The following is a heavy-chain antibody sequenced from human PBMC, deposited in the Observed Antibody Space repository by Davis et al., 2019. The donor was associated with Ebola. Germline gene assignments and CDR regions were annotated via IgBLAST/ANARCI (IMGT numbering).Heavy chain of an antibody. CDR3: ARLSPLGTTVDY. J-gene: IGHJ4*02. CDR1: GDSITSSPYY. Sequence: PSETLSLTCTVSGDSITSSPYYWGWIRQPPGKGLEWIGRIHDSGNTYYDPSLQSRVTISVETSKQFSLRLTSVTAADTAFYYCARLSPLGTTVDYWGQRTLVTVSS. D-gene: IGHD1-7*01. V-gene: IGHV4-39*01. CDR2: IHDSGNT.